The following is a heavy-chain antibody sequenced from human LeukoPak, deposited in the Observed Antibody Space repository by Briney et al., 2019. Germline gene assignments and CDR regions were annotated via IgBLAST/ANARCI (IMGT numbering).Heavy chain of an antibody. V-gene: IGHV4-34*01. CDR3: ARGVPSPYDSSGYYPYY. J-gene: IGHJ4*02. D-gene: IGHD3-22*01. CDR1: GGSFSGYY. CDR2: INHSGST. Sequence: PSETLSLTCAVYGGSFSGYYWSWIRQPPGKGLEWIGEINHSGSTNYNPSLKSRVTISVDTSKNQSSLKLSSVTAADTAVYYCARGVPSPYDSSGYYPYYWGQGTLVTVSS.